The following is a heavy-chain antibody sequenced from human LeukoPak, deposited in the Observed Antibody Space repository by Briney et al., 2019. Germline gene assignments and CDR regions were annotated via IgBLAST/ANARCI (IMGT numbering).Heavy chain of an antibody. CDR2: IIPIFGTA. V-gene: IGHV1-69*13. D-gene: IGHD3-3*01. CDR3: ARGLYYDFWSGFNWFDP. CDR1: GGTFSSYA. Sequence: ASVTVSFTASGGTFSSYAISWVRQAPGQGLEWMGGIIPIFGTANYAQKFQGRVTITADESTSTAYMELSSLRSEDTAVYYCARGLYYDFWSGFNWFDPWGQGTLVTVSS. J-gene: IGHJ5*02.